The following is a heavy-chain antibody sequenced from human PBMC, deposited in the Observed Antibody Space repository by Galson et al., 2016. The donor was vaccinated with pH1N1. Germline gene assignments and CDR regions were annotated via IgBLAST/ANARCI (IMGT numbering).Heavy chain of an antibody. Sequence: SVKVSCKASGFTFSNHGINWVRQAPGQGLEWMGWINTKTGNPTYAQGFTGRFFFSLDTSVNTAYLQINSLKADDTAVYYCARETPSPSPTVLRYFDWSRGLSAFDMWGRGTLVTVSS. V-gene: IGHV7-4-1*02. CDR3: ARETPSPSPTVLRYFDWSRGLSAFDM. J-gene: IGHJ3*02. CDR2: INTKTGNP. D-gene: IGHD3-9*01. CDR1: GFTFSNHG.